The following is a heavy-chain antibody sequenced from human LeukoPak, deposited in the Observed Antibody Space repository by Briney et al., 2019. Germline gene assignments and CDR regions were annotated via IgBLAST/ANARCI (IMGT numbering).Heavy chain of an antibody. Sequence: GGSLRLSCAASGFTFSTFAMIWVRQPPGKGLEWVSSIFQGGGDIHYADSVRGRFTISRDNSKNTLYLQMNSLRAEDAAVYFRAKAPVTSCRGAYCYPFDSWGQGTLVTVSS. J-gene: IGHJ4*02. CDR1: GFTFSTFA. D-gene: IGHD2-21*01. CDR2: IFQGGGDI. CDR3: AKAPVTSCRGAYCYPFDS. V-gene: IGHV3-23*01.